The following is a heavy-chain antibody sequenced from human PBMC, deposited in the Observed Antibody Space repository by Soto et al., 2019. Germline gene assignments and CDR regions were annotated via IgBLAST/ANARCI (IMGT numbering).Heavy chain of an antibody. CDR2: IYNSGSP. CDR1: GGSISSGDYY. V-gene: IGHV4-30-4*01. D-gene: IGHD5-18*01. J-gene: IGHJ4*02. CDR3: ARSQRGYSYGPFDF. Sequence: PSETLSLTCTVSGGSISSGDYYWSWIRQPPGKGLEWIGYIYNSGSPYYNPSLKTRVTISADTSKNQFSLKLTSVTAADTAVYFCARSQRGYSYGPFDFWGQGTLVTVFS.